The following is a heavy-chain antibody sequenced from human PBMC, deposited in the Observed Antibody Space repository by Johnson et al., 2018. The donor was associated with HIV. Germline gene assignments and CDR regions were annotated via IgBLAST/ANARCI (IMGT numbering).Heavy chain of an antibody. CDR2: ISGSGGST. CDR1: GFTFSSYG. D-gene: IGHD3-22*01. V-gene: IGHV3-NL1*01. Sequence: QVQLVESGGGVVQPGGSLRLSCAASGFTFSSYGMHWVRQAPGKGLEWVSGISGSGGSTYYADSVKGRFTISRDNSKNTLYPQMNSLRTEDTAVYYCARVYYYDNKDGFDIWGQGTTVTVSS. J-gene: IGHJ3*02. CDR3: ARVYYYDNKDGFDI.